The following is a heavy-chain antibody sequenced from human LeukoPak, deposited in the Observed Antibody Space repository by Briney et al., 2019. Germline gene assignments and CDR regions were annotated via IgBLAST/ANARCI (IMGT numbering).Heavy chain of an antibody. CDR1: GYTFTSYY. CDR3: ARDGEDIVVVPAAMLGGGVFDY. CDR2: INPSGGST. J-gene: IGHJ4*02. D-gene: IGHD2-2*01. V-gene: IGHV1-46*01. Sequence: ASVKVSCKASGYTFTSYYMHWVRQAPGQGLEWMGIINPSGGSTSYAQKFQGRVTMTRDTSTSTVYMELSSLRSEDTAVYYCARDGEDIVVVPAAMLGGGVFDYWGQGTLVTVSS.